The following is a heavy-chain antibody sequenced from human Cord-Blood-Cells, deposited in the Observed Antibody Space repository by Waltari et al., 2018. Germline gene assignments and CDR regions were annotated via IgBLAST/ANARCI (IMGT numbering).Heavy chain of an antibody. J-gene: IGHJ4*02. CDR3: AREEYSSSSSGTDY. CDR2: ILYDGSNK. D-gene: IGHD6-6*01. V-gene: IGHV3-33*01. Sequence: QVQLVESGGGVVQPGRSLRLSCEASGLTFSSYGMHWVRQAPGKGLELVAVILYDGSNKYYADSVKGRFTISRDNSKNTLYLQMNSLRAEDTAVYYCAREEYSSSSSGTDYWGQGTLVTVSS. CDR1: GLTFSSYG.